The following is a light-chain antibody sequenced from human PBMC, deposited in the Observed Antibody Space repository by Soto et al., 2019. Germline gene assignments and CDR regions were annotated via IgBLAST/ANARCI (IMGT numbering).Light chain of an antibody. CDR1: QSISTL. J-gene: IGKJ2*01. CDR2: DAS. Sequence: DIQMTQSPSTLSASVGDRVTITCRASQSISTLLAWYQQKPGKAPKLLIYDASSLESGDPARFSGSGSGTEFTLAISSLQSDDFATYYCQQYKSPPYTFGQGTRLEIK. CDR3: QQYKSPPYT. V-gene: IGKV1-5*01.